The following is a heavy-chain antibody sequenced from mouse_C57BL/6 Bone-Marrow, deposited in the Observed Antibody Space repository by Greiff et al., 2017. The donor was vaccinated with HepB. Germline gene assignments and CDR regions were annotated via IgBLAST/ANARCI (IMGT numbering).Heavy chain of an antibody. CDR3: AKKFYYYGSSSGWYFDV. D-gene: IGHD1-1*01. CDR2: IWSGGSA. V-gene: IGHV2-4*01. Sequence: QVQLKESGPGLVQPSQSLSITCTVSGFSLTSYGVHWVRQPPGKGLEWLGVIWSGGSADYNAAFISRLSISKDNSKSQVFFKMNSLQADDTAIYYCAKKFYYYGSSSGWYFDVWGTGTTVTVSS. J-gene: IGHJ1*03. CDR1: GFSLTSYG.